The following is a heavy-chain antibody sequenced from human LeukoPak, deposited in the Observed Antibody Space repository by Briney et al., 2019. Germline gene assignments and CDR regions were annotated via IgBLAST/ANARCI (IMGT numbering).Heavy chain of an antibody. D-gene: IGHD3-10*01. V-gene: IGHV3-11*04. CDR2: ISNSGNTI. J-gene: IGHJ4*02. Sequence: GGSLRLSCAASGFTFSDYYMSWIRQAPGKGLEWVSYISNSGNTIYYADSVKGRFTISRDNAKNSLYLQMNSLRAEDTAVYYCAKLGVTMVRGVIPHVYYFDYWGQGTLVTVSS. CDR3: AKLGVTMVRGVIPHVYYFDY. CDR1: GFTFSDYY.